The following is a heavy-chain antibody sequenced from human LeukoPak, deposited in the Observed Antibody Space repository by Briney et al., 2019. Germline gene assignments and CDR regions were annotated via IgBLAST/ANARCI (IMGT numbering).Heavy chain of an antibody. CDR3: ATDLPGAGWFDP. D-gene: IGHD6-19*01. J-gene: IGHJ5*02. CDR1: GHTFTELP. CDR2: FDPEDGET. V-gene: IGHV1-24*01. Sequence: ASVKVSCRVFGHTFTELPMHWVRQAPGKGLEWMGGFDPEDGETIYAQKFQGRVTMTEDTSTDTAYMELSSLRSEDTAVYYCATDLPGAGWFDPWGQGTLVTVSS.